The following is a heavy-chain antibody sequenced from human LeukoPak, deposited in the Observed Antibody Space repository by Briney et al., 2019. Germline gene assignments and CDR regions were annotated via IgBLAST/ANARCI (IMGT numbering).Heavy chain of an antibody. D-gene: IGHD3-3*01. Sequence: ASVKVSCKASGYTFTKYYMNWVRQAHGQEREGMGIMHPTGDSTNYAQKFQGRVTLTRDTSTGTFYMELSSLTSEDTAVYYCARHDFDLPMIYSFFVHWGQGTLVTVSS. CDR3: ARHDFDLPMIYSFFVH. CDR2: MHPTGDST. CDR1: GYTFTKYY. V-gene: IGHV1-46*01. J-gene: IGHJ5*02.